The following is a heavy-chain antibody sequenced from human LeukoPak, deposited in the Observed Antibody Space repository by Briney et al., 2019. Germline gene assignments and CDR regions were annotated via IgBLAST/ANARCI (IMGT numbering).Heavy chain of an antibody. Sequence: ASVKVSCRASGYTFTSYGICWVRQAPGQGLGWMGWMNPNSGNTGYAQKFQGRVAMTRNTSITTAYMELSSLRSEDTAVYYCARGLGRTAMVTRGGVRFDYWGQGTLVTVSS. CDR1: GYTFTSYG. CDR3: ARGLGRTAMVTRGGVRFDY. D-gene: IGHD5-18*01. J-gene: IGHJ4*02. V-gene: IGHV1-8*01. CDR2: MNPNSGNT.